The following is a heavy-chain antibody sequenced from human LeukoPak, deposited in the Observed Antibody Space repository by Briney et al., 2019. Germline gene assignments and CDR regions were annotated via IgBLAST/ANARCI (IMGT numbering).Heavy chain of an antibody. CDR3: ARVAPLNSSGWKYFFDH. CDR2: FDPEDGET. J-gene: IGHJ4*02. Sequence: GASVKVSCKVSRYTLSELPMHWVRQAPGKGLEWMGGFDPEDGETISAQKFQGRLTMTEDTSRDTAYMELSSLRSEDTAVYYCARVAPLNSSGWKYFFDHWGQGTLVTVSS. CDR1: RYTLSELP. V-gene: IGHV1-24*01. D-gene: IGHD6-19*01.